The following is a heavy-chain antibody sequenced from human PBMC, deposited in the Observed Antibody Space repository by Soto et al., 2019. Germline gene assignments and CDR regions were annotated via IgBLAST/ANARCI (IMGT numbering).Heavy chain of an antibody. CDR3: AKGLRDYFDY. CDR2: ITASGGST. CDR1: GFTFSNYA. V-gene: IGHV3-23*01. J-gene: IGHJ4*02. Sequence: EVQLLESGGGLVKRGGSLRLSCAASGFTFSNYAMNWVRQAPGKGLEWVSSITASGGSTYYADSVKGRFTVSRDNSKNMVNLQINSLTVDDTAIYYCAKGLRDYFDYWGQGTLVTLSS.